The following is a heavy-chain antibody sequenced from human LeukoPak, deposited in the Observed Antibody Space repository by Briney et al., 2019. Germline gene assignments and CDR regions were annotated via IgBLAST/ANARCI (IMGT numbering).Heavy chain of an antibody. Sequence: ASETLSLTCAVYGGSFSGYYWSWIRQPPGKGLEWIGEINHSGSTNYNPSLKSRVTISVDTSKNQFSLKLSSVTAADTAVYYCARRRSSGWYVSDYFDYWGQGTLVTVSS. CDR2: INHSGST. CDR3: ARRRSSGWYVSDYFDY. V-gene: IGHV4-34*01. CDR1: GGSFSGYY. J-gene: IGHJ4*02. D-gene: IGHD6-19*01.